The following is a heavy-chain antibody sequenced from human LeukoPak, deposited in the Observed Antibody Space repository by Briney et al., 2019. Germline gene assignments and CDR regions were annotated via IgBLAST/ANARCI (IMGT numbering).Heavy chain of an antibody. Sequence: GGSVRLSYAAPGFTFSSYSMNWVRQAPGKGLEWVSSISSSSYIYYADSVKSRFTISRDNAKNSLYLQMNSLRAEDTAVYYCARGGSSRVDYWGQGTLVTVSS. D-gene: IGHD6-6*01. CDR3: ARGGSSRVDY. CDR2: ISSSSYI. V-gene: IGHV3-21*01. J-gene: IGHJ4*02. CDR1: GFTFSSYS.